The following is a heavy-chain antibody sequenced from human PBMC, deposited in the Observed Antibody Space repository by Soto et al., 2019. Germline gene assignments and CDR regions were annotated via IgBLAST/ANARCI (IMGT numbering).Heavy chain of an antibody. D-gene: IGHD3-22*01. V-gene: IGHV4-34*01. CDR2: INHSGST. J-gene: IGHJ4*02. CDR3: ARVRTMIVVGGYYFDY. CDR1: GGSFSGYY. Sequence: SETLSLTCAVYGGSFSGYYWSWIRQPPGKGLEWIGEINHSGSTNYNPSLKSRVTISVDTSKNQFSLKLSSVTAADTAVYYCARVRTMIVVGGYYFDYWGQGTRVTVSS.